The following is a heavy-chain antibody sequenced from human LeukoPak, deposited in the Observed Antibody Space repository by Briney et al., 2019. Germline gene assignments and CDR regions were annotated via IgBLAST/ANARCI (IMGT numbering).Heavy chain of an antibody. CDR3: ARLGYSGYDLVY. V-gene: IGHV4-34*01. Sequence: KPSETLSLTCAVYGGSFSGYYWSWIRQPPGKGLEWIGEINHSGSTNYNPSLKSRVTISVDTSKNQFSLKLSSVTAADTAVYYCARLGYSGYDLVYWGQGTLVTVSS. D-gene: IGHD5-12*01. CDR2: INHSGST. CDR1: GGSFSGYY. J-gene: IGHJ4*02.